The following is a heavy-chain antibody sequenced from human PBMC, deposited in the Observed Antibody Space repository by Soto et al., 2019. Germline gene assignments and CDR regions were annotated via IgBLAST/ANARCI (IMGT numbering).Heavy chain of an antibody. D-gene: IGHD6-13*01. CDR3: AREGIAAATTHRYYYYYYMDV. V-gene: IGHV3-74*01. CDR2: INSDGSST. J-gene: IGHJ6*03. CDR1: GFTFSSYW. Sequence: GGSLRLSCAASGFTFSSYWMHWVRQAPGKGLVWVSRINSDGSSTSYADSVKGRFTISRDNAKNTLYLQMNSLRAEDTAVYYCAREGIAAATTHRYYYYYYMDVWGKGTTVTVSS.